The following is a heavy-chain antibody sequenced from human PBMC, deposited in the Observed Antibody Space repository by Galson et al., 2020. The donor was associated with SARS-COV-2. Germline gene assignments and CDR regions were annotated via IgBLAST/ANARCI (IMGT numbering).Heavy chain of an antibody. V-gene: IGHV4-39*07. J-gene: IGHJ3*01. CDR1: DGSISSSTYY. Sequence: SETLSLTCTVSDGSISSSTYYWVWTRQPPGQGLEWIGTIYYSGKTYHNPSRKSRVSISADTSKNHFSLNLSSVTAADTAVYYCVLTQRLEAAATGAFDVWRQGTMVTVSS. D-gene: IGHD6-13*01. CDR2: IYYSGKT. CDR3: VLTQRLEAAATGAFDV.